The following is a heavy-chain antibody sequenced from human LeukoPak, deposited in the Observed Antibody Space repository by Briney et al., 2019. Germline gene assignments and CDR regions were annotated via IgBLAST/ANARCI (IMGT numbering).Heavy chain of an antibody. CDR2: INHSGST. D-gene: IGHD2-2*01. CDR3: ARGRKDIVVVPAAIFGY. CDR1: GGSFSGYY. Sequence: SETLSLTCAVYGGSFSGYYWSWIRQPPGKGLEWIGEINHSGSTNYNPSPKSRVTISVDTSKNQFSLKLSSVTAADTAVYYCARGRKDIVVVPAAIFGYWGQGTLVTVSS. J-gene: IGHJ4*02. V-gene: IGHV4-34*01.